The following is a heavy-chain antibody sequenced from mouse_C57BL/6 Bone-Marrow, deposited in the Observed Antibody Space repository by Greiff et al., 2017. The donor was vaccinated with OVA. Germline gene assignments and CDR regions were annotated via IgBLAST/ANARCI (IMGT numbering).Heavy chain of an antibody. D-gene: IGHD2-14*01. CDR3: ASRLLEVGY. CDR2: INRDGGST. V-gene: IGHV5-2*01. Sequence: EVKVVESGGGLVQPGASLKLSCESNEYAFPSHAMAWVRQTPGKRLEWVGAINRDGGSTYYPDTMEGRFIISRDNTNKTLYLQMSSLTSEDAAFYYGASRLLEVGYCGRGTLVTVS. CDR1: EYAFPSHA. J-gene: IGHJ3*01.